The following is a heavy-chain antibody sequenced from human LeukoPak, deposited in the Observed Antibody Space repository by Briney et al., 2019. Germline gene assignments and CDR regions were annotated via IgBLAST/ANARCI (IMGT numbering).Heavy chain of an antibody. CDR1: GFTFSSYG. V-gene: IGHV3-30*02. CDR3: ASCSGGSCYSGYYYYYMDV. J-gene: IGHJ6*03. CDR2: IRYDGSNK. D-gene: IGHD2-15*01. Sequence: GGSLRLSCAASGFTFSSYGMHWVRQAPGEGLEWVAFIRYDGSNKYYADSVKGRFTISRDNSKNTLYLQMNSLRAEDTAVYYCASCSGGSCYSGYYYYYMDVWGKGTTVTVSS.